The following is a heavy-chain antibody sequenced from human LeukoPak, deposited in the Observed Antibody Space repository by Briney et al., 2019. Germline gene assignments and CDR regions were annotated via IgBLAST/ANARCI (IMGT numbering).Heavy chain of an antibody. V-gene: IGHV4-34*01. CDR2: INHSGST. Sequence: PSETLSLTCVVYGGSFSGYYWSRIRQPPGKGLEWIGEINHSGSTNYNPSLKSRVTISVDTSKNQFSLKLSSVTAADTAVYYCARGLSPGILWFGESRPYNWFDPWGQGTLVTVSS. J-gene: IGHJ5*02. D-gene: IGHD3-10*01. CDR1: GGSFSGYY. CDR3: ARGLSPGILWFGESRPYNWFDP.